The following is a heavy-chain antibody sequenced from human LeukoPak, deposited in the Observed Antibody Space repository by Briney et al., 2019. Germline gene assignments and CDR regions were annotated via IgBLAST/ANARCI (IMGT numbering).Heavy chain of an antibody. V-gene: IGHV4-31*03. J-gene: IGHJ3*02. CDR3: AREYYYDSSGPIDAFDI. Sequence: SQTLSLTCTVSGGSISSGGYYWSWIRQHPGKGLEWIGYIYYSGSTYYNPSLKSRVTISVDTSKNQFSLKLSSVTAADTAVYYCAREYYYDSSGPIDAFDIWGQGTMVIVSS. CDR1: GGSISSGGYY. D-gene: IGHD3-22*01. CDR2: IYYSGST.